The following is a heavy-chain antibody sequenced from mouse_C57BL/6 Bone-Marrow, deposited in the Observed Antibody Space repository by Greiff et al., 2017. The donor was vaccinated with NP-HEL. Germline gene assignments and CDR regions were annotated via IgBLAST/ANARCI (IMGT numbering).Heavy chain of an antibody. D-gene: IGHD2-4*01. CDR1: GFTFSDYG. J-gene: IGHJ3*01. CDR3: ASPSIYYDYDGGFAY. CDR2: ISSGSSTI. V-gene: IGHV5-17*01. Sequence: EVKLVESGGGLVKPGGSLKLSCAASGFTFSDYGMHWVRQAPEKGLEWVAYISSGSSTIYYADTVKGRFTISRDKAKNTLFLQMTSLRSEDTAMYYCASPSIYYDYDGGFAYWGQGTLVTVSA.